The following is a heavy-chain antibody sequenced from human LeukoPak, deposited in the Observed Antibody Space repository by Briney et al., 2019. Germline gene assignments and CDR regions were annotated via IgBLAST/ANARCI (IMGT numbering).Heavy chain of an antibody. V-gene: IGHV3-15*01. CDR3: TTDEYYYDSSGYSEYFQH. CDR2: IKTKTDGGTI. J-gene: IGHJ1*01. Sequence: GGSLRLSCAASGFTFSSTWMSWVRQAPGKGLEWVGRIKTKTDGGTIDHAAPVKGRFTISRDDSVDTLYLQLDSLRTEDTAVYYCTTDEYYYDSSGYSEYFQHWGQGTLVTVSS. CDR1: GFTFSSTW. D-gene: IGHD3-22*01.